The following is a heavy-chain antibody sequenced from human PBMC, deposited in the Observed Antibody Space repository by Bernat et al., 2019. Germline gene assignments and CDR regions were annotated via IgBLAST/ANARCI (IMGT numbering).Heavy chain of an antibody. Sequence: EVQLVQSGAEVKKPGESLKISCKGSGYSFTSYWIGWVRQMPGKGLEWMGIIYPGDSDTRYSPSFQGQVTIPADKSISPAYLQWRRLKASDTAMYYCRRHPGSYRKGYECWGQGTLVPVSP. CDR2: IYPGDSDT. J-gene: IGHJ4*02. CDR3: RRHPGSYRKGYEC. V-gene: IGHV5-51*01. CDR1: GYSFTSYW. D-gene: IGHD3-16*02.